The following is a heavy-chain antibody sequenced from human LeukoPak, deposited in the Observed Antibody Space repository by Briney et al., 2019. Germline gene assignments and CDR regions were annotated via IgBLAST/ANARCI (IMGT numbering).Heavy chain of an antibody. J-gene: IGHJ4*02. D-gene: IGHD3-3*01. V-gene: IGHV3-48*04. CDR1: GFTFSSYS. Sequence: GGSLRLSCAASGFTFSSYSMNWVRQAPGKGLEWVSYISSSSSTINYADSVKGRFTISRDNAKNSLYLQMNSLRAEDTAVYYLGRVGLFFGMVNPFDYWGQGTLVTVSS. CDR2: ISSSSSTI. CDR3: GRVGLFFGMVNPFDY.